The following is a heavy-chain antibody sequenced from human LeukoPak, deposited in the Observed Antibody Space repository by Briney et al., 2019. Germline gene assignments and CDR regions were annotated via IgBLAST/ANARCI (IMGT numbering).Heavy chain of an antibody. Sequence: SETLSLTCTVSGVSINSHYWNWIRQPPGKGLEWIGHIYYTGTTNYNPSLKSRVTISVDRSMNHFSLKLKSVTNADTAVYYCARAGPWQIDPWGQGILVTVSS. D-gene: IGHD3-10*01. CDR3: ARAGPWQIDP. CDR2: IYYTGTT. J-gene: IGHJ5*02. CDR1: GVSINSHY. V-gene: IGHV4-59*11.